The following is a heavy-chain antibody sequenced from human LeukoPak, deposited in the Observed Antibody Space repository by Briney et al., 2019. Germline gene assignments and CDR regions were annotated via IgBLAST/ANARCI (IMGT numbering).Heavy chain of an antibody. D-gene: IGHD2-15*01. CDR3: ARHGSGVVAYYFDY. V-gene: IGHV4-59*08. CDR2: VYYSGST. Sequence: SETLFLTCTVSGGSISSYYWSWIRQPPGKGLEWIGYVYYSGSTNYNPSLKSRVTISVDTSKNQFSLKLSSVTAADTAVYYCARHGSGVVAYYFDYWGQGTLVTVSS. J-gene: IGHJ4*02. CDR1: GGSISSYY.